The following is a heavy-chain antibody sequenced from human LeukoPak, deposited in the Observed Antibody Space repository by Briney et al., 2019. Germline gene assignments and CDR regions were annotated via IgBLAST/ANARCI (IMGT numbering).Heavy chain of an antibody. CDR2: ISAYNGNT. CDR3: ARVGSGSRWRWFDP. J-gene: IGHJ5*02. Sequence: APVKVSCKASGYSFISYGISWVRQAPGQGLEWMGWISAYNGNTNYAQKLQGRVTMTTDTSPSTAYIELGSLRSEDTAVYYCARVGSGSRWRWFDPWGQGTLVTVSS. V-gene: IGHV1-18*01. D-gene: IGHD6-13*01. CDR1: GYSFISYG.